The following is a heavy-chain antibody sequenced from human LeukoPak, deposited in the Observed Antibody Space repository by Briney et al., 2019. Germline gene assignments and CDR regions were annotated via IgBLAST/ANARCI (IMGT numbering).Heavy chain of an antibody. V-gene: IGHV1-2*02. CDR2: INPNSGGT. Sequence: ASVKVSCKASGYTFTGYYMHWVRQAPGQGLEWMGWINPNSGGTNYAQKFQGRVTMTRDTSISTAYMELSRLRSDDTAVYYCARDHTYGDYGWFDPWGQGTLVTVSS. CDR3: ARDHTYGDYGWFDP. J-gene: IGHJ5*02. D-gene: IGHD4-17*01. CDR1: GYTFTGYY.